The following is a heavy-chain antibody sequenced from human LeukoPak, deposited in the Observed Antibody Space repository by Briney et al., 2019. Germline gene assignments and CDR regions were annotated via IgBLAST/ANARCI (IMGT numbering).Heavy chain of an antibody. CDR1: GFTFSNAW. J-gene: IGHJ4*02. Sequence: GGSLRLSCAASGFTFSNAWMSWVRQAPGKGLEWVGRIKSKTDGGTTDYAAPVKGRFTISRDNSKNTLYLQMNSLRAEDTAVYCCAKDVGGATPYDYWGQGTLVTVSS. V-gene: IGHV3-15*01. CDR2: IKSKTDGGTT. CDR3: AKDVGGATPYDY. D-gene: IGHD1-26*01.